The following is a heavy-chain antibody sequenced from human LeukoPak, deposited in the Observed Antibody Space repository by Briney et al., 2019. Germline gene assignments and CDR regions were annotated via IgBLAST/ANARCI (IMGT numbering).Heavy chain of an antibody. CDR1: GYSISSGYY. D-gene: IGHD1-14*01. CDR3: ARESTEYYFDY. J-gene: IGHJ4*02. CDR2: IYHSGST. Sequence: PSETLSLTCTVSGYSISSGYYWGWIRQPPGKGLEWIGSIYHSGSTYYNPSLKSRVTISVDTSKNQFSLKLSSVTAADTAVYYCARESTEYYFDYWGQGTLVTVSS. V-gene: IGHV4-38-2*02.